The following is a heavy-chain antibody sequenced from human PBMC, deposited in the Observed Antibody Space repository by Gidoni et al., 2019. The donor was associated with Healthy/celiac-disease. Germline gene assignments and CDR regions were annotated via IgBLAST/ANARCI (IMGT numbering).Heavy chain of an antibody. J-gene: IGHJ4*02. Sequence: QVQLQESGPGLVTPSQTLSLTCTVSGGSISSGGYYWSWLRQHPGKGLEWIGYIYYSGSTYYNPSLKSRVTISVDTSKNQFSLKLSSVTAADTAVYYCARDAHDRGYSGYDYWASYFDYWGQGTLVTVSS. CDR3: ARDAHDRGYSGYDYWASYFDY. D-gene: IGHD5-12*01. V-gene: IGHV4-31*03. CDR2: IYYSGST. CDR1: GGSISSGGYY.